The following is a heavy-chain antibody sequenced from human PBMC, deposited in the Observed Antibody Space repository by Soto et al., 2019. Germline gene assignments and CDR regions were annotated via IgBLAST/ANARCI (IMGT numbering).Heavy chain of an antibody. Sequence: QLQLQESGPGLVRPSETLSLTCTVSGGSISSSSDYWGWIRQPPGKGLEWIGNIYYSGSTYYNPSLKSRVTISVDTSKNQFSLRLSSVTAADTAVYYCARLPNGAYCGGDCYSFDPWGQGTLVTVSS. V-gene: IGHV4-39*01. D-gene: IGHD2-21*02. J-gene: IGHJ5*02. CDR2: IYYSGST. CDR3: ARLPNGAYCGGDCYSFDP. CDR1: GGSISSSSDY.